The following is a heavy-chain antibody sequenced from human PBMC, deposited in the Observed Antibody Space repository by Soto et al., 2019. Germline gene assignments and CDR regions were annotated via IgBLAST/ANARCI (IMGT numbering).Heavy chain of an antibody. V-gene: IGHV3-11*01. CDR3: ARGLGELEPFDY. D-gene: IGHD1-1*01. J-gene: IGHJ4*01. Sequence: PGGSLRLSCAASGFTFSSYYMSWIRQAPGKGLEWVSCISNSGTTIYYADSVKGRFTISRDNAKDSLYLHINSLRAVDTAVYYCARGLGELEPFDYWGHGTLVTVSS. CDR2: ISNSGTTI. CDR1: GFTFSSYY.